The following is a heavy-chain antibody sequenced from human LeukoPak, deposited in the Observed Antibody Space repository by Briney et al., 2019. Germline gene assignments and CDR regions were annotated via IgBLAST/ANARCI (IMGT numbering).Heavy chain of an antibody. V-gene: IGHV3-23*01. CDR2: ISGSGGST. D-gene: IGHD3-10*01. J-gene: IGHJ4*02. CDR1: GFTFSSYA. Sequence: PGGSLRLSCAASGFTFSSYAMSWVRQAPGKGLEWVSAISGSGGSTYYADSVKGRFTISRDNAKTSLYLQMNSLRAEDTAVYYCASGMSTSHYWGQGTLVTVSS. CDR3: ASGMSTSHY.